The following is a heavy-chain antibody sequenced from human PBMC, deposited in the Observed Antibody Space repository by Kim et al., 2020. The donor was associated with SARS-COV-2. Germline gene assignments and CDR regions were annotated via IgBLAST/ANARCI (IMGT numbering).Heavy chain of an antibody. V-gene: IGHV5-51*01. CDR3: ARQLRYYDSSGYYVDGTFGY. Sequence: GESLKISCKGSGYSFTSYWHGWVRQMPGKGLEWMGIIYPGDSDTRYSPSFQGQVTISADKSISTAYLQWSSLKASDTAMYYCARQLRYYDSSGYYVDGTFGYWGQGTLVTVSS. CDR1: GYSFTSYW. D-gene: IGHD3-22*01. J-gene: IGHJ4*02. CDR2: IYPGDSDT.